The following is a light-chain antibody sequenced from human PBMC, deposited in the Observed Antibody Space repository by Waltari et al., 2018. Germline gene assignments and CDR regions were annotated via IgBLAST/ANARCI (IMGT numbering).Light chain of an antibody. Sequence: QSALTQPPSASGSPGQSVTISCTGTSSDVGGHNYVSWYQQHPGKAPKLMIYGVSKGPSGGPYRFAGAKSGNTASLTVSGLKAEDEADYYCSSYAGSNNLVFGTGTRVTVL. CDR3: SSYAGSNNLV. J-gene: IGLJ1*01. CDR1: SSDVGGHNY. V-gene: IGLV2-8*01. CDR2: GVS.